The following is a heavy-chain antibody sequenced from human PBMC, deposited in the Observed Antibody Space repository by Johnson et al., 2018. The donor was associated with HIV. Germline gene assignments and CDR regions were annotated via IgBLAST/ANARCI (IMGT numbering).Heavy chain of an antibody. CDR2: ISYDGSNK. J-gene: IGHJ3*02. V-gene: IGHV3-30*04. CDR1: GFTFSSYA. Sequence: QVQLVESGGGVVQPGRSLRLSCAASGFTFSSYAMHWVRQAPGKGLEWVAVISYDGSNKVHADYVKGRFTITRDNSKNALYLQMNSLRHEDTAVYYCARDQGELRRTHAFDIWGQGTMVTVSS. CDR3: ARDQGELRRTHAFDI. D-gene: IGHD1-14*01.